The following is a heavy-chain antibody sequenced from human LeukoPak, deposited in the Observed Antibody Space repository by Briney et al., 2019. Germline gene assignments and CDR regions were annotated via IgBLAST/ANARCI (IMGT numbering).Heavy chain of an antibody. CDR2: ISGYNGNP. CDR3: AREGKYGPGQPDD. J-gene: IGHJ4*02. V-gene: IGHV1-18*01. Sequence: ASLKVSCKASGYTFTSYVITWVRQAPGQGLEWMGWISGYNGNPNSAQQFQGRVTMITETSTSTVSLEFRRLRSDDTAVYYCAREGKYGPGQPDDWGQGTLVTVSS. CDR1: GYTFTSYV. D-gene: IGHD3-10*01.